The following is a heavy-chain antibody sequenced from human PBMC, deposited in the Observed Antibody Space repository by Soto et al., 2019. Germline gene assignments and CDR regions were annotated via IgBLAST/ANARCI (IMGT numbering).Heavy chain of an antibody. V-gene: IGHV3-30-3*01. CDR1: GFTFSSYA. J-gene: IGHJ4*02. D-gene: IGHD6-19*01. CDR3: ARTRVSSGWYSDYFDY. CDR2: ISYDGSNK. Sequence: GGSLRLSCAASGFTFSSYAMHWVRQAPGKGLEWVAVISYDGSNKYYADSVRGRFTISRDNSKNTLYLQMNSLRAEDTAVYYCARTRVSSGWYSDYFDYWGQGTLVTVSS.